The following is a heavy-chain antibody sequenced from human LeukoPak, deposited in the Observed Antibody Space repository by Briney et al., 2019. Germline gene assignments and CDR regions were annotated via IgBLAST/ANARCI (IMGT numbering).Heavy chain of an antibody. CDR1: GFTFSNYW. D-gene: IGHD4-23*01. CDR2: IYIDGTDT. J-gene: IGHJ4*02. V-gene: IGHV3-74*03. CDR3: ARGGNGGNSLDY. Sequence: GGSLRLSCVASGFTFSNYWMHWVRQAPGKGLVWVSRIYIDGTDTTYADSVKGRFTISRDNAKDTLYLQMNSLRAEDTAVYYCARGGNGGNSLDYWGQGALITVSS.